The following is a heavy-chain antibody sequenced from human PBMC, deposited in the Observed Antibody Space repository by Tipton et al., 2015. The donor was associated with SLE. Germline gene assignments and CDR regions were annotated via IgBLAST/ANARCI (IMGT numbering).Heavy chain of an antibody. CDR1: GGSISSSSYY. Sequence: TLSLTCTVSGGSISSSSYYWGWIRQPPGKGLEWIGYIYYSGSTNYNPSLKSRVTISVDTSKNQFSLKLSSVTAADTAVYYCASIAAAGSDFDYWGQGTLVTVSS. D-gene: IGHD6-13*01. V-gene: IGHV4-61*05. CDR3: ASIAAAGSDFDY. J-gene: IGHJ4*02. CDR2: IYYSGST.